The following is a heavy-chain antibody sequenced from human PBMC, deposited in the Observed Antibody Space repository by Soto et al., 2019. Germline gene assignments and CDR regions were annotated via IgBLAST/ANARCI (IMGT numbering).Heavy chain of an antibody. D-gene: IGHD2-15*01. J-gene: IGHJ6*02. Sequence: LRLSCAASGFTFDDYAMHWVRQAPGKGLEWVSGISWNSGSIGYADSVKGRFTISRDNAKNSLYLQMNSLRAEDTALYYCAKDGRCSGGSCYSYYYHGMDVWGQGTTVTVSS. CDR1: GFTFDDYA. V-gene: IGHV3-9*01. CDR2: ISWNSGSI. CDR3: AKDGRCSGGSCYSYYYHGMDV.